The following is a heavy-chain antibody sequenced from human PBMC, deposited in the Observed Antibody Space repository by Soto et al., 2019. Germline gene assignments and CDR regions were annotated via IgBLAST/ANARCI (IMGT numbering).Heavy chain of an antibody. D-gene: IGHD2-15*01. CDR2: IYYTGIT. V-gene: IGHV4-31*03. CDR1: GGSISSGSFF. CDR3: LRVLLTPSTALDH. Sequence: SETLSLTCTVSGGSISSGSFFWSWVRQRPGEGLEWIGNIYYTGITYYNLSLKSRVAISVDTTKKHYSLTLTSLTAADTAIYHCLRVLLTPSTALDHWGQGTLVTVSS. J-gene: IGHJ4*02.